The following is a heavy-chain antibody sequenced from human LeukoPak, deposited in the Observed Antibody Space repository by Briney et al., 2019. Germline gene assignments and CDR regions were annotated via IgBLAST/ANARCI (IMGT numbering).Heavy chain of an antibody. CDR3: ARDLFPGMDTAMVSMDY. J-gene: IGHJ4*02. CDR2: ISYDGSNK. Sequence: GGSLRLSCAASGFTFSSYAMHWVRQAPGKGLEWVAVISYDGSNKYYADSVKGRFTTSRDNSKNTLYLQMNSLRAEDTAVYYCARDLFPGMDTAMVSMDYWGQGTLVTVSS. D-gene: IGHD5-18*01. CDR1: GFTFSSYA. V-gene: IGHV3-30*04.